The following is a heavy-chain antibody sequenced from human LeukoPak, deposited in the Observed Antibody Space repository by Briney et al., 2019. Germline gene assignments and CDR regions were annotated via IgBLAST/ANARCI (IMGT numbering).Heavy chain of an antibody. CDR1: GFTFSDYY. CDR3: ARDASLQTSPAGAFCSGGSCPPNWFDP. CDR2: ISSSGSTI. V-gene: IGHV3-11*01. D-gene: IGHD2-15*01. Sequence: GGSLRLSCAASGFTFSDYYMSWLRQAPGKGLEWVSYISSSGSTIYYADSVKGRFTISRDNAKNSLYLQMNSLRAEDTAVYYCARDASLQTSPAGAFCSGGSCPPNWFDPWGQGTLVTVSS. J-gene: IGHJ5*02.